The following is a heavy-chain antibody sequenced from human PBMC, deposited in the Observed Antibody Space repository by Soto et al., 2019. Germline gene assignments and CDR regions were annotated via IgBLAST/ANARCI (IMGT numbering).Heavy chain of an antibody. CDR3: ARAPRPAAIAVLDH. CDR2: VNPSNGDA. V-gene: IGHV1-8*01. CDR1: GYSFTSYN. Sequence: QVQLEQSGTEVKEPGASVKVSCKASGYSFTSYNINWVRQTTGQGLEWMGWVNPSNGDAGLAQRFQGRVTMSSDTSITTAFVEVSSLAPEGAAIYFCARAPRPAAIAVLDHWGQGTLVSVSS. J-gene: IGHJ4*02. D-gene: IGHD2-2*01.